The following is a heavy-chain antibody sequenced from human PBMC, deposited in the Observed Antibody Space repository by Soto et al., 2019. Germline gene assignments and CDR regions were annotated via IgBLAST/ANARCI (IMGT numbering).Heavy chain of an antibody. Sequence: SETLSLTCTVSGGSISSYYWSWIRQPPGKGLEWIGYIYYSGSTNYNPSLKSRVTISVDTSKNQFSLKLSSVTAADTAVYYWARDGYVEDGYNSDYYYGMDVWGQGTTVTVSS. CDR3: ARDGYVEDGYNSDYYYGMDV. CDR1: GGSISSYY. V-gene: IGHV4-59*01. D-gene: IGHD5-12*01. CDR2: IYYSGST. J-gene: IGHJ6*02.